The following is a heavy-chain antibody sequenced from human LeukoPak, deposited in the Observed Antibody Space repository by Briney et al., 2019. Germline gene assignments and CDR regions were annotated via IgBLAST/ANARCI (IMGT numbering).Heavy chain of an antibody. CDR3: ARSSFGVVIISAFDI. D-gene: IGHD3-3*01. V-gene: IGHV4-4*09. CDR1: GGSISSYY. Sequence: SETLSLTCTVSGGSISSYYWSWIRQPPGKGLGWIGYIYTSGSTNYNPSLKSRVTISVDTSKNQFSLKLSSVTAADTAVYYCARSSFGVVIISAFDIWGQGTMVTVSS. CDR2: IYTSGST. J-gene: IGHJ3*02.